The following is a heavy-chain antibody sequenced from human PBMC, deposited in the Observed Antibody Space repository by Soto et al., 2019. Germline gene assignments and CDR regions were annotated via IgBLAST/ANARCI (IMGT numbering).Heavy chain of an antibody. D-gene: IGHD2-21*02. CDR1: GGSFSGYY. CDR2: INHSGTI. Sequence: SETLSLTCAVYGGSFSGYYWTWIRQPPGKGLEWIGEINHSGTINFNPSLKSRLTISLDTSKKHFSLKLSSVTDADTAAYYCARADRTLVTSYSLDVWGQGTTVTVSS. J-gene: IGHJ6*02. V-gene: IGHV4-34*01. CDR3: ARADRTLVTSYSLDV.